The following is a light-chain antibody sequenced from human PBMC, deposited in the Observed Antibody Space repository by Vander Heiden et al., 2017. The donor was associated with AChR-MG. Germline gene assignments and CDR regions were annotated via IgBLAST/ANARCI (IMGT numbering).Light chain of an antibody. CDR3: QQYGSSLRS. CDR2: GAS. V-gene: IGKV3-20*01. CDR1: QSVSSSY. Sequence: ELVLTQSPGTLSLSPGERATLSCRASQSVSSSYLAWYQQKPGQAPRLLIYGASSRATGIPDRFSGSGSGTDFTLTISRLEPEDFAVYYCQQYGSSLRSFGHGTKVDIK. J-gene: IGKJ3*01.